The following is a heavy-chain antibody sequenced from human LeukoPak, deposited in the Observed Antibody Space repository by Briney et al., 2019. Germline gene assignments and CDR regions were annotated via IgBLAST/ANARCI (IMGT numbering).Heavy chain of an antibody. CDR1: GGTFSSYA. CDR3: ARDPTSGYSSGGDY. Sequence: SVKVSCKASGGTFSSYAISWVRQAPGQGLEWMGGIIPIFGTANYAQKFQGRVTITADESTSTAYMELSSLRSEDTAVYYCARDPTSGYSSGGDYWGQGTLVTVSS. J-gene: IGHJ4*02. CDR2: IIPIFGTA. V-gene: IGHV1-69*01. D-gene: IGHD6-19*01.